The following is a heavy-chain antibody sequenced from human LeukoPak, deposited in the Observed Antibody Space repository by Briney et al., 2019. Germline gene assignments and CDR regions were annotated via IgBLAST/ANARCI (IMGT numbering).Heavy chain of an antibody. Sequence: PSGTLSLTCAVSGGSISSSNWWSWVRQPPGKGLEWIGEIYHSGSTNYNPSLKSRVTISVDKSKNQFSLKLSSVTAADTAVYYCARDRGSITMVRGVTLPGYWGQGTLVTVSS. CDR3: ARDRGSITMVRGVTLPGY. V-gene: IGHV4-4*02. CDR2: IYHSGST. D-gene: IGHD3-10*01. J-gene: IGHJ4*02. CDR1: GGSISSSNW.